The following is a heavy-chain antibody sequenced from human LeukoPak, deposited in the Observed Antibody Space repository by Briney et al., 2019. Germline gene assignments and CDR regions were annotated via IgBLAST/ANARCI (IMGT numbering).Heavy chain of an antibody. CDR3: ARGLPRDYYGSGSYYLFDY. D-gene: IGHD3-10*01. V-gene: IGHV3-11*04. Sequence: PGGSLRLSCAASGFTVSSNYMSWVRQAPGKGLEWVSYISSSGSTIYYADSVKGRFTISRDNAKNSLYLQMNSLGAEDTAVYYCARGLPRDYYGSGSYYLFDYWGQGTLVTVSS. J-gene: IGHJ4*02. CDR2: ISSSGSTI. CDR1: GFTVSSNY.